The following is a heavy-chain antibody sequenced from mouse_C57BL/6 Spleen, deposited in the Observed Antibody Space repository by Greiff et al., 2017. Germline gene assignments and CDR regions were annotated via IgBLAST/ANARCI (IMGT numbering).Heavy chain of an antibody. J-gene: IGHJ1*03. CDR3: TMGATVGDAYWYFDV. CDR1: GYTFTDYV. Sequence: VQLQQSGAELVRPGASVTLSCKASGYTFTDYVMHWVKQTPVHGLEWIGAIDPETGGTAYNQKFKGKAILTADKSSSTAYMELRSLTSEDSAVYYCTMGATVGDAYWYFDVWGTGTTVTVSS. CDR2: IDPETGGT. V-gene: IGHV1-15*01. D-gene: IGHD1-1*01.